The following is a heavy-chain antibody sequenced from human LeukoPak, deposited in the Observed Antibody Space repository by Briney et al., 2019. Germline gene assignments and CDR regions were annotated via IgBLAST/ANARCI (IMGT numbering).Heavy chain of an antibody. D-gene: IGHD1-26*01. Sequence: GGSLRLSCVASEFTFSSYSMIWVHQAPGKGLEWISYISNGSGNRYYADSVKGRFTISRDNAKNLLYLQMNNLRADDTAVYYCARAAKWEFYHYYMDVWGKGTTVAVSS. CDR2: ISNGSGNR. CDR3: ARAAKWEFYHYYMDV. CDR1: EFTFSSYS. V-gene: IGHV3-48*01. J-gene: IGHJ6*03.